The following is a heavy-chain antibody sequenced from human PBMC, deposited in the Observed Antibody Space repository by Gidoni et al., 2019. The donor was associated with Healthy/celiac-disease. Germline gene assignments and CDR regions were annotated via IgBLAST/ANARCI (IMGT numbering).Heavy chain of an antibody. CDR3: ARDGSGSDY. CDR1: GCPFRSYG. V-gene: IGHV3-33*01. CDR2: IWYDGSNK. D-gene: IGHD1-26*01. Sequence: QVQLVESGGGVVKPGRSRRLSCAAYGCPFRSYGMHWVRQAPGKWLGWVAVIWYDGSNKYYADSVKGRFTISRDNSKNTLYLQINSLRAEDTAVYYCARDGSGSDYWGQGTLVTVSS. J-gene: IGHJ4*02.